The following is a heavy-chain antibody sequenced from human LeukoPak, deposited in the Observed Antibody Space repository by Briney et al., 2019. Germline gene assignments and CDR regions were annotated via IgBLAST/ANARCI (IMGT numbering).Heavy chain of an antibody. V-gene: IGHV3-30-3*01. J-gene: IGHJ4*02. Sequence: GGSLRLSCAASGFSFSNYPMHWVRQAPGKGLEWVAVISNDGNDKHNADSVKGRFTISRDNPKSTLYLQMNSLRAEDTAMYYCARDLTIAAANYYFGNWGQGTLVTVSS. CDR2: ISNDGNDK. D-gene: IGHD6-13*01. CDR1: GFSFSNYP. CDR3: ARDLTIAAANYYFGN.